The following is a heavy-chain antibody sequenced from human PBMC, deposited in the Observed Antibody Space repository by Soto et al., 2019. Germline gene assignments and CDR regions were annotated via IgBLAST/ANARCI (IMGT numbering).Heavy chain of an antibody. CDR2: IIPIFGTA. D-gene: IGHD4-17*01. V-gene: IGHV1-69*13. J-gene: IGHJ5*02. CDR1: GGTFSSYA. CDR3: ARDGAYYGDYPQLKWFDP. Sequence: GASVKVSCKASGGTFSSYAIGWARQAPGQGLEWMGGIIPIFGTANYAQKFQGRVTITADESTSTAYMELSSLRSEDTAVYYCARDGAYYGDYPQLKWFDPSGQGTLVTVSS.